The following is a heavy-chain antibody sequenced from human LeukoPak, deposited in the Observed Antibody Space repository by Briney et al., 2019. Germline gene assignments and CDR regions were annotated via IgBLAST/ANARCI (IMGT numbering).Heavy chain of an antibody. CDR3: ARVGRSRGRLPNSYYYMDV. D-gene: IGHD1-26*01. CDR2: IIPLFCST. J-gene: IGHJ6*03. Sequence: SVKVSCNASGDIFNSYNVSWVRQAPGQGLEWMGGIIPLFCSTTYAQKIHGRVTITTDQSTRTAYMELNSLSSDDTAVYYGARVGRSRGRLPNSYYYMDVWGKGTTVTVSS. CDR1: GDIFNSYN. V-gene: IGHV1-69*05.